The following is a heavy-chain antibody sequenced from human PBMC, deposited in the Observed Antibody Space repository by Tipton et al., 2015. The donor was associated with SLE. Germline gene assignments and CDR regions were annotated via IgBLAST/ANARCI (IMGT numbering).Heavy chain of an antibody. CDR2: VSPGGGAT. J-gene: IGHJ4*02. CDR1: RYTFTGYY. D-gene: IGHD4-17*01. V-gene: IGHV1-2*06. CDR3: AREDYGVGNFDY. Sequence: QSGAEVKKPGASVQISCKASRYTFTGYYIHWVRQAPGQGLEWMGRVSPGGGATDYAQNFQGRVTMTTDTSTSTAYMELRSLRSDDTAVYYCAREDYGVGNFDYWGQGTLVTVSS.